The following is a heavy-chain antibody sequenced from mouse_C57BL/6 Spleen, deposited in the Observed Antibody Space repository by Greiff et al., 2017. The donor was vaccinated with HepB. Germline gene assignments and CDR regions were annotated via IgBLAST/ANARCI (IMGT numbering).Heavy chain of an antibody. CDR1: GFNIKDDY. Sequence: EVQLQQSGAELVRPGASVKLSCTASGFNIKDDYMHWVKQRPEQGLEWIGWIDPENGDTEYASKFQGKATITADTSSNTAYLQLSSLKSEDTAVYYCTRVTTVVATDFDVWGTGTTVTVSS. J-gene: IGHJ1*03. D-gene: IGHD1-1*01. CDR3: TRVTTVVATDFDV. CDR2: IDPENGDT. V-gene: IGHV14-4*01.